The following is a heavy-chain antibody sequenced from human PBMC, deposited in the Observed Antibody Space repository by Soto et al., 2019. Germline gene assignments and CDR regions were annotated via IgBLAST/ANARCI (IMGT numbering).Heavy chain of an antibody. Sequence: GASVKVSCKASGYTFTRYGISWVRQAPGQGLEWMGWISAYNGNTKYAQKLQGRVTMTTDTSTSTAYMELRSLISDDTAVYYCARDPGYSSSWSYTYYYYYSMDVWGQGTTVTVSS. CDR1: GYTFTRYG. CDR3: ARDPGYSSSWSYTYYYYYSMDV. V-gene: IGHV1-18*01. D-gene: IGHD6-13*01. J-gene: IGHJ6*02. CDR2: ISAYNGNT.